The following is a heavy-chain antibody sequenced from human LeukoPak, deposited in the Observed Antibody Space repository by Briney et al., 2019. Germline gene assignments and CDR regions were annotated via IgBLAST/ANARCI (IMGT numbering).Heavy chain of an antibody. CDR2: ISSSSSTI. J-gene: IGHJ4*02. CDR1: GFTFSSYS. Sequence: GGSLRLSCAASGFTFSSYSMNWVRQAPGKGLEWVSYISSSSSTIYYADSVKGRFTISRDNAKNSLYLQMNSLRAEDTAVYYCAHLGYYYGSGSYCKKPDYWGQGTLVTVSS. CDR3: AHLGYYYGSGSYCKKPDY. V-gene: IGHV3-48*01. D-gene: IGHD3-10*01.